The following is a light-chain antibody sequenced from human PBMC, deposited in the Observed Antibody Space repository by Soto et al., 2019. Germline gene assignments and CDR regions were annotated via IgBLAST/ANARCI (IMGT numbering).Light chain of an antibody. CDR1: SSYVGSYNL. CDR2: EVS. J-gene: IGLJ1*01. CDR3: CSYAGSSTYV. V-gene: IGLV2-23*02. Sequence: LAQPSSGSGSPGQAITISCTGTSSYVGSYNLVSWYQQHPGKAPKLMIYEVSKRPSGVSNRFSGSKSGNTASLTISGLQAEDEADYYCCSYAGSSTYVFGTGTKVTVL.